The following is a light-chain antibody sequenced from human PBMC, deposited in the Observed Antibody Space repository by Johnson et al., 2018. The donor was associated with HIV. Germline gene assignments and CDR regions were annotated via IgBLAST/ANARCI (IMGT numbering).Light chain of an antibody. J-gene: IGLJ1*01. Sequence: QSVLTQPPSVSAAPGQKVTISCSGSSSNIGNNYVSWYQQLPGTAPKLLIYDNNKRPSGIPDRFSGSKSGTSATLGITGLQTGDEADYYCATWDSSLNPHYVCGTWTKVTVL. V-gene: IGLV1-51*01. CDR3: ATWDSSLNPHYV. CDR1: SSNIGNNY. CDR2: DNN.